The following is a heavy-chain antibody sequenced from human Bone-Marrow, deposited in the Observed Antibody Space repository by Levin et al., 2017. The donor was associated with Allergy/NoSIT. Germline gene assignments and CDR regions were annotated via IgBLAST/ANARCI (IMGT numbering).Heavy chain of an antibody. D-gene: IGHD3-10*01. J-gene: IGHJ4*02. CDR3: TSTIWFGELTIDY. CDR2: IRSKANSYAT. V-gene: IGHV3-73*01. CDR1: GFTFSGSA. Sequence: KVSCAASGFTFSGSAMHWVRQASGKGLEWVGRIRSKANSYATAYAASVKGRFTISRDDSKNTAYLQMNSLKTEDTAVYYCTSTIWFGELTIDYWGQGTLVTVSS.